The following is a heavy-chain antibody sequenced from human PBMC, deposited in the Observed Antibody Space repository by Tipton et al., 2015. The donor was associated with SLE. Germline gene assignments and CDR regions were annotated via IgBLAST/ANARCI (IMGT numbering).Heavy chain of an antibody. CDR1: GFTFSNYG. Sequence: SLRLSCAASGFTFSNYGMHWVRQAPGRGLEWVAVIWFDGSNKYYPDSVKGRFTISRDNSKNTLYLQMNSLRVDDTALYYCARGVDYGTGSDFWGQGTMVTVSS. V-gene: IGHV3-33*08. CDR3: ARGVDYGTGSDF. D-gene: IGHD4/OR15-4a*01. J-gene: IGHJ3*01. CDR2: IWFDGSNK.